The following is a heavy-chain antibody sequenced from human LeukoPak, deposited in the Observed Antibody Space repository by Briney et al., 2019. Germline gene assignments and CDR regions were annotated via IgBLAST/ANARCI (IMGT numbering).Heavy chain of an antibody. Sequence: PSETLSLTCTVSGVSISSSYSYWGWIRQLPGMGLEWIGSIYYTGNTYYNASLKSQVSISIDTSKNQFSLKLTSVTAAGTAVYYCARQTGSGLFILPGGQGTLVTVSS. CDR1: GVSISSSYSY. D-gene: IGHD3/OR15-3a*01. CDR3: ARQTGSGLFILP. J-gene: IGHJ4*02. V-gene: IGHV4-39*01. CDR2: IYYTGNT.